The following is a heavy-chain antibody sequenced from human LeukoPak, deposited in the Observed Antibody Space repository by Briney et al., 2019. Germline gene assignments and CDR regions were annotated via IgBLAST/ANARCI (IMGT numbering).Heavy chain of an antibody. D-gene: IGHD2-21*01. CDR2: INHSGST. J-gene: IGHJ4*02. CDR1: GGSFSGYY. V-gene: IGHV4-34*01. CDR3: ARDRRGDYNYFDS. Sequence: SSETLSLTCALCGGSFSGYYWSWIRQPPGKGLEWIGEINHSGSTNYNPSLKSRLTISVDTSKNQFSLKLSSVTAAYTPVYYSARDRRGDYNYFDSWGQGTLVTVSS.